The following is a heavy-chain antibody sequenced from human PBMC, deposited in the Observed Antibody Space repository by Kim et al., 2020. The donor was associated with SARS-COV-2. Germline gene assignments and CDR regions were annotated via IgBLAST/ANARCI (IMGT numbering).Heavy chain of an antibody. D-gene: IGHD1-26*01. CDR3: ARDFGGY. Sequence: SSTIYYADSVKGRITISRHNAKNSLYLQMNSLRAEDTAVYYCARDFGGYWGQGTLVTVSS. V-gene: IGHV3-48*04. CDR2: SSTI. J-gene: IGHJ4*02.